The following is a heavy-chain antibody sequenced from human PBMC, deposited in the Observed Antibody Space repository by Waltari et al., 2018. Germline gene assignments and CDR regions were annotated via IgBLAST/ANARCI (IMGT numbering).Heavy chain of an antibody. CDR3: TKNTWAEAGSD. CDR1: GFTFSRHW. CDR2: IKEDESEK. Sequence: EVHLVESGGGLVQPGGSLRLSCSASGFTFSRHWMTWVRQAPGKGLEWVANIKEDESEKYYVDSVKGRFTIARDNSKNTVYLQMDSLRAEDTATYYCTKNTWAEAGSDWGQGILVTVSS. J-gene: IGHJ4*02. V-gene: IGHV3-7*01. D-gene: IGHD6-19*01.